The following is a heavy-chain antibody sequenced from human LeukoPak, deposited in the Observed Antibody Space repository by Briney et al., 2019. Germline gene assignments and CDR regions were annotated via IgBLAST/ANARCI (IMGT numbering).Heavy chain of an antibody. CDR2: ISGSGGST. J-gene: IGHJ4*02. D-gene: IGHD5-18*01. CDR3: AKDAWVTGAPYYFDY. Sequence: GGSLRLSCAASGFTFSSYAMSWARQAPGKGLEWVSAISGSGGSTYYADSVKGRFTISRDNSKNTLYLQMNSLRAEDTAVYYCAKDAWVTGAPYYFDYWGQGNLVTVSS. V-gene: IGHV3-23*01. CDR1: GFTFSSYA.